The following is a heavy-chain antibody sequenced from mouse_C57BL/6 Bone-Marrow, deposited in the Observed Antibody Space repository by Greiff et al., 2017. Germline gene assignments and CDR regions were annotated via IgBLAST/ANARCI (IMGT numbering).Heavy chain of an antibody. J-gene: IGHJ3*01. D-gene: IGHD2-4*01. CDR1: GYTFTSYW. CDR3: AAYDYDAY. Sequence: VQLQQPGAELVMPGASVKLSCKASGYTFTSYWMHWVKLRPGQGLEWIGEIDPSDSYTNYNQKFKGKSTLTVDKSSSTAYMQLSSLTSEDSAVYYCAAYDYDAYWGQGTLVTVSA. CDR2: IDPSDSYT. V-gene: IGHV1-69*01.